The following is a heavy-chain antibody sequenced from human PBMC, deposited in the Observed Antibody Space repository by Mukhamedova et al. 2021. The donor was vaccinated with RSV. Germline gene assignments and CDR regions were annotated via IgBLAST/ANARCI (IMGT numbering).Heavy chain of an antibody. CDR2: IRSKAYGGTT. V-gene: IGHV3-49*02. Sequence: GLAWVGFIRSKAYGGTTEYAASVKGRFTISRDDSKSIAYLQMNSLKTEDTAVYYCSRERVYCSSTSCYLYYFDYWGQGTLVTVS. CDR3: SRERVYCSSTSCYLYYFDY. J-gene: IGHJ4*02. D-gene: IGHD2-2*01.